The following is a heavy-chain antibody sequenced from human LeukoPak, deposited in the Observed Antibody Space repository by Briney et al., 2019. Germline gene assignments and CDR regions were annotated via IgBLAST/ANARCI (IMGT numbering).Heavy chain of an antibody. D-gene: IGHD4-17*01. Sequence: SETLSLTCAVSGGSISSSSYYWGWIRQPPGKGLEWIGSIYYSGSTYYNPSLKSRVTISVDTSKNQFSLKLSSVTAADTAVYYCASGPPTLTTVTTIVVFVYWGKGTTVTVSS. CDR3: ASGPPTLTTVTTIVVFVY. J-gene: IGHJ6*04. V-gene: IGHV4-39*07. CDR2: IYYSGST. CDR1: GGSISSSSYY.